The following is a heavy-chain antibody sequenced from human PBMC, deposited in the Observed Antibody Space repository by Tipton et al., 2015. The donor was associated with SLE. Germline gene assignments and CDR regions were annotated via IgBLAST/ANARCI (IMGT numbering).Heavy chain of an antibody. CDR2: IYSSGRT. V-gene: IGHV3-66*01. J-gene: IGHJ6*03. CDR1: EFTVSNNY. Sequence: SLRLSCAASEFTVSNNYMSWVRQAPGKGLEWVSVIYSSGRTYYADSVKGRFTISRDDSKNTLYLQMSSLRAEDTAFYYCARVGGTMFGVVTPYYNYMDVWGKGTTVTVSS. D-gene: IGHD3-3*01. CDR3: ARVGGTMFGVVTPYYNYMDV.